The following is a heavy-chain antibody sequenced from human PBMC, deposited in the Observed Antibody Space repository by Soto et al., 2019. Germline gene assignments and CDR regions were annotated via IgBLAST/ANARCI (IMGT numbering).Heavy chain of an antibody. D-gene: IGHD3-16*02. Sequence: PSETLSLTCTVSGGSISSYYGSWIRQPAGKGLEWIGRIYTSGSTNYNPSLKSRVTMSVDTSKNQFSLKLSSVTAADTAVYYCAGGELRLGELSFNWFDPWGQGTLVTVSS. V-gene: IGHV4-4*07. CDR3: AGGELRLGELSFNWFDP. CDR2: IYTSGST. J-gene: IGHJ5*02. CDR1: GGSISSYY.